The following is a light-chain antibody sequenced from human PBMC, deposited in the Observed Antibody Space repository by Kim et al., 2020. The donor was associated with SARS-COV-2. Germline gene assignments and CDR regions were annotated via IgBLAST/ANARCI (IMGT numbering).Light chain of an antibody. V-gene: IGKV3-11*01. Sequence: SPGERATLSCGASRSVSSYLAWYQQNPGQAPRLLIYDASNRATGIPARLSGSGSGTDFTLTISSREPEDFAVYYCLQRSSWPPITFGQGTRLEIK. CDR2: DAS. J-gene: IGKJ5*01. CDR3: LQRSSWPPIT. CDR1: RSVSSY.